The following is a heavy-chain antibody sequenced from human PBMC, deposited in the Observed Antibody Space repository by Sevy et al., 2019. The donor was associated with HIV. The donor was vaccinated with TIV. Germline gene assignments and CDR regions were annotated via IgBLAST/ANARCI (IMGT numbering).Heavy chain of an antibody. Sequence: QLGGSLRLSCAASGFTFSDHYMEWVRQAPGKGLEWVGRTRNKADGYTTEYAASVKGRFTISRDDSENSLYLQMNSLKTEDTAVYYCSTHAGIAAAGRVFDYWGQGALVTVSS. CDR2: TRNKADGYTT. CDR1: GFTFSDHY. D-gene: IGHD6-13*01. J-gene: IGHJ4*02. V-gene: IGHV3-72*01. CDR3: STHAGIAAAGRVFDY.